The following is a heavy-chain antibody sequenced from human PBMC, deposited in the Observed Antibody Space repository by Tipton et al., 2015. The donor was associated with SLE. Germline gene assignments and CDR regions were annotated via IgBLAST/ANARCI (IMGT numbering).Heavy chain of an antibody. D-gene: IGHD1-26*01. CDR3: ARGGRALIDY. CDR1: GGSIRTSSNF. CDR2: VYHSGST. Sequence: TLSLTCTVSGGSIRTSSNFWAWIRQPPGKRPEWIGNVYHSGSTYYNPSLKSRVTISADTSKNQFSLKLSSLTAADTAMYYCARGGRALIDYWGQGTLVIVSS. V-gene: IGHV4-39*07. J-gene: IGHJ4*02.